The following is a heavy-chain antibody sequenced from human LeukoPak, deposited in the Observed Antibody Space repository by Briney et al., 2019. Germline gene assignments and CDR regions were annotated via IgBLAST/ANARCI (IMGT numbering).Heavy chain of an antibody. CDR3: AQDRGLYYHGIDV. CDR1: GFTFSSYG. D-gene: IGHD3-10*01. Sequence: PGGSLRLSCAASGFTFSSYGMHWVRQAPGKGLEWLAVISYDGSNKYYADSVKGRFTIPRDNSKNTQFRQMNSLRAGDAAVYYCAQDRGLYYHGIDVWGQGTTVTISS. V-gene: IGHV3-30*18. CDR2: ISYDGSNK. J-gene: IGHJ6*02.